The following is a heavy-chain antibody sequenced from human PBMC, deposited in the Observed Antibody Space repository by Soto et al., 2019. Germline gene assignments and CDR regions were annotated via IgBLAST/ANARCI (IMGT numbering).Heavy chain of an antibody. D-gene: IGHD3-3*01. CDR1: GDSVSSNSAA. J-gene: IGHJ6*02. CDR3: ARDLDYDFWSGYYGAYYGMDV. CDR2: TYYRSKWYN. Sequence: PSQTLSLTCAISGDSVSSNSAAWNWIRQSPSRGLEWLGRTYYRSKWYNDYAVSVKSRITINPDTSKNQFSLQLNSVTPDDTAVYYCARDLDYDFWSGYYGAYYGMDVWGQGTTVTAP. V-gene: IGHV6-1*01.